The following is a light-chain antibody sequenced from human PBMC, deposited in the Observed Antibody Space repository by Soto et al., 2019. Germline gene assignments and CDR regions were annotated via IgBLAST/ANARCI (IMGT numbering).Light chain of an antibody. J-gene: IGKJ4*01. V-gene: IGKV3-20*01. Sequence: EIVLTQSPGTLSLSPGERATLSCRASQSVSSNYLAWYQQKPGQAPRLLIYGASSRATGIPDRFIGSGSGTDFTLTISRLEPEECAVYYCQQYGGSPRVTFGGGTKVEIK. CDR2: GAS. CDR1: QSVSSNY. CDR3: QQYGGSPRVT.